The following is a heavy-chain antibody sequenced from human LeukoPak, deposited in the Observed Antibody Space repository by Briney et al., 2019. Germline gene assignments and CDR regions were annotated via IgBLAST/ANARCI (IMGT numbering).Heavy chain of an antibody. Sequence: ASVKVSCKASGYTFTSYYMHWVRQAPGQGLEWMGVINPSGTGTSCAQKFQGRITMSRDTSTSTVYMELSSLRSEDTAFYYCATDHSMANTAWWFDPWGQGTLVTVSS. V-gene: IGHV1-46*01. CDR3: ATDHSMANTAWWFDP. D-gene: IGHD5-24*01. J-gene: IGHJ5*02. CDR1: GYTFTSYY. CDR2: INPSGTGT.